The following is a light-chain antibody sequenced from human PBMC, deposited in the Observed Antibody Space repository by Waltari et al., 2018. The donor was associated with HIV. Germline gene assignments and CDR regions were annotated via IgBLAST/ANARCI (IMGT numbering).Light chain of an antibody. V-gene: IGKV3-20*01. CDR2: AAS. J-gene: IGKJ2*03. CDR1: QSISSSY. Sequence: EIVLTHSPGPLSSSPGERATLYCRTSQSISSSYLAWYQQKPGQAPRLLIYAASSRAAGIPDGFGGDASGTDFALTISRLEPEDFAVYYCQQYGSSPDSFGQGTKLEIK. CDR3: QQYGSSPDS.